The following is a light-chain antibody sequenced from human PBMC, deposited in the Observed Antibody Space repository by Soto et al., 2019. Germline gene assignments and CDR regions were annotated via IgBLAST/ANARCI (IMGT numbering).Light chain of an antibody. CDR3: SSYTSSSTVV. V-gene: IGLV2-18*02. Sequence: QSVLTQPTSVSGSPGQTVTISCTGTSSDVGSYNRVSWYQQPPGTAPKLRIYEVSNRPSGVPDRFSGSKSGNTASLTISGLQAEDEADYYCSSYTSSSTVVFGGGTKLTVL. CDR1: SSDVGSYNR. CDR2: EVS. J-gene: IGLJ2*01.